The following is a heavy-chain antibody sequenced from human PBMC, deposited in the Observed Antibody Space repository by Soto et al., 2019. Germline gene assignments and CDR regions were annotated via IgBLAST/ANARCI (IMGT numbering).Heavy chain of an antibody. Sequence: EVQLLESGGGLVQPGGSLRLSCAASGFTFSSYAMSWVRQAPGKGLEWVSAISGSGGSTYYADSVKGRFTISRDNSKNTLYLQMNSLIAEDTAVYYCANSEEAMVTFDYWGQGTLVTVSS. D-gene: IGHD5-18*01. CDR2: ISGSGGST. CDR1: GFTFSSYA. CDR3: ANSEEAMVTFDY. J-gene: IGHJ4*02. V-gene: IGHV3-23*01.